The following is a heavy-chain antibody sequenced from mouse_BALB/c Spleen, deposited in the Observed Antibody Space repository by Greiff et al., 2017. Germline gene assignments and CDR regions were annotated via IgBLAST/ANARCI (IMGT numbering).Heavy chain of an antibody. CDR3: ARSGYDVAY. CDR1: GYTFSSYW. D-gene: IGHD2-14*01. V-gene: IGHV1-9*01. Sequence: VQLQQSGAELMKPGASVKISCKATGYTFSSYWIEWVKQRPGHGLEWIGEILPGSGSTNYNEKFKGKATFTADTSSNTAYMQLSSLTSEDSAVYYCARSGYDVAYWGQGTLVTVSA. CDR2: ILPGSGST. J-gene: IGHJ3*01.